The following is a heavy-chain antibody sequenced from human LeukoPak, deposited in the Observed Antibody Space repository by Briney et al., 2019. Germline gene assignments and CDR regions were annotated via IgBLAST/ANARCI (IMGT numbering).Heavy chain of an antibody. CDR3: ARDGPTTAIGY. CDR1: GFTFGSYS. V-gene: IGHV3-48*04. Sequence: PGGSLRLSCAASGFTFGSYSIQWVRQAPGKGLEWVSYISSSSTTIYYADSVKGRFTISRDNAKNSVYLQMNSLRAEDTAVYYCARDGPTTAIGYWGQGALVTVSS. J-gene: IGHJ4*02. D-gene: IGHD2-2*02. CDR2: ISSSSTTI.